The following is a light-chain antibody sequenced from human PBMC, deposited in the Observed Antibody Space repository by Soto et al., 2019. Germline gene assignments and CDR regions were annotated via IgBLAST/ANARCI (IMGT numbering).Light chain of an antibody. V-gene: IGKV3-20*01. CDR3: HHDCSAPWT. CDR2: ATS. J-gene: IGKJ1*01. CDR1: QSFSGSY. Sequence: EIVLTQSPGTLSLSPGERATLSCRASQSFSGSYLAWYQQKPGQAPRLLIYATSRRATGIPGRFSGSASETDFTLTISSLEPEDFAVYYCHHDCSAPWTFGQGTKVEIK.